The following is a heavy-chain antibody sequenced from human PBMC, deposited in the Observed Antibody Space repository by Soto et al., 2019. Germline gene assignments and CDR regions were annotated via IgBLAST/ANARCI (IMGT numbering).Heavy chain of an antibody. J-gene: IGHJ4*02. V-gene: IGHV1-2*02. CDR3: ARDYYDSSGSSNYFDY. CDR1: GYTCTGYY. Sequence: ASVKVSCKASGYTCTGYYMHWVRQAPGQGLEWRGWINPNSGGPNYAQKFQGRVTMTRDTSISTAYMELSRLRSDDTAVYYCARDYYDSSGSSNYFDYWGQGSLVPVSS. CDR2: INPNSGGP. D-gene: IGHD3-22*01.